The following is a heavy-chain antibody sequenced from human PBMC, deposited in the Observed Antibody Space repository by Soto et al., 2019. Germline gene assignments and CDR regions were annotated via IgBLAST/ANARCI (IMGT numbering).Heavy chain of an antibody. J-gene: IGHJ4*02. CDR3: AHMRAAKFDY. V-gene: IGHV2-5*02. D-gene: IGHD2-15*01. CDR1: GVSLSTGGVG. CDR2: IYWDDDP. Sequence: QITLKESGPTLVKPTQPLTLTCNVSGVSLSTGGVGVGWIRQPPGKALEWLALIYWDDDPRSSPSLKSRLTITKDTSKNQVVLTMTNMAPEDTATYYCAHMRAAKFDYWGQGTLVTVSS.